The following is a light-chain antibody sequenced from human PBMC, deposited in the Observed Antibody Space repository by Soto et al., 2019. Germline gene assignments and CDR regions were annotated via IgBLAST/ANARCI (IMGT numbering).Light chain of an antibody. CDR2: GAS. V-gene: IGKV1-13*02. CDR1: QDISSS. J-gene: IGKJ4*01. CDR3: QQTKSYPST. Sequence: LTQSPGTLSLSPGERATLSCRASQDISSSLAWYQQKAGKAPKLLIYGASILQSGVPSGFSGSGFGTDFTLTISSLRAEDFAIYFCQQTKSYPSTFGGGTRVEI.